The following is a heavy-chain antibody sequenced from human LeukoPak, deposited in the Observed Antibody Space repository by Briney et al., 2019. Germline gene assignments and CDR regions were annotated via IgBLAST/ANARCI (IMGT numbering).Heavy chain of an antibody. CDR3: ARGGYSSSWYGNWFDP. CDR2: IYTSGST. J-gene: IGHJ5*02. V-gene: IGHV4-61*02. D-gene: IGHD6-13*01. Sequence: SETLSLTCTVSGGSISSGSYYWSWIRQPAGKGLEWIGRIYTSGSTNYNPSLKSRVTISVDTSKTQFSLKLSSVTAADTAVYYCARGGYSSSWYGNWFDPWGQGTLVTVSS. CDR1: GGSISSGSYY.